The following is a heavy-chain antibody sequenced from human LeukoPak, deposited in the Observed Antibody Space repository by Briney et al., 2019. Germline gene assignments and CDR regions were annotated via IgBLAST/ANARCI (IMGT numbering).Heavy chain of an antibody. J-gene: IGHJ4*02. Sequence: SETLSLTCTVSGGSISSYYWSWIRQPPGKGLEWIGYIYYSGSTNYNPSLKSRVTISVDTSKNQFSLKLSSVTAADTAIYYCAKSFSVTERATITAYWGQGTLVTVSS. D-gene: IGHD5-24*01. V-gene: IGHV4-59*01. CDR1: GGSISSYY. CDR2: IYYSGST. CDR3: AKSFSVTERATITAY.